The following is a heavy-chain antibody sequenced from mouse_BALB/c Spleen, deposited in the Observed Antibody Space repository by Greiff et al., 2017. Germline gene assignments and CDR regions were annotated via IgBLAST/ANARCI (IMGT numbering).Heavy chain of an antibody. CDR1: GDSITSGY. CDR3: ARYKGAVVAPYAMDY. D-gene: IGHD1-1*01. J-gene: IGHJ4*01. CDR2: LSYSGST. V-gene: IGHV3-8*02. Sequence: EVQLQQSGPSLVKPSQTLSLTCSVTGDSITSGYWNWIRKFPGNKLEYMGYLSYSGSTYYNPSLKSRISITRDTSKNQYYLQLNSVTTEDTATYYCARYKGAVVAPYAMDYWGQGTSVTVSA.